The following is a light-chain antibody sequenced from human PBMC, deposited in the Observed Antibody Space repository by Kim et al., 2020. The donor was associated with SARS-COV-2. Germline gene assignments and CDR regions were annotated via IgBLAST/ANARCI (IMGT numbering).Light chain of an antibody. CDR3: SSYTSSSTPAL. CDR1: SSDVGGYNY. V-gene: IGLV2-14*03. J-gene: IGLJ2*01. Sequence: QSALTQPASVSGSPGQSITISCTGTSSDVGGYNYVSWYQQHPDKAPKLMIYDVSNRPSGVSNRFSGSKSGNTASLTISGLQAEDEADYYCSSYTSSSTPALFGGGTQLTVL. CDR2: DVS.